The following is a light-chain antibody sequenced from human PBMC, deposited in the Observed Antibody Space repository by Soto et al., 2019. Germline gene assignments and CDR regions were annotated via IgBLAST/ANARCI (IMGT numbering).Light chain of an antibody. Sequence: IVLPLSTDTLEVHQGEPVTISRKSIYRFLYSSNNRNYLGWFQQKPGQPPKLLIYWASNRESGVPDRFSGSGSGTDFTLTISTLQAEDVGIYYCQQYYSTPTTFGGGTRLDI. V-gene: IGKV4-1*01. J-gene: IGKJ4*01. CDR3: QQYYSTPTT. CDR2: WAS. CDR1: YRFLYSSNNRNY.